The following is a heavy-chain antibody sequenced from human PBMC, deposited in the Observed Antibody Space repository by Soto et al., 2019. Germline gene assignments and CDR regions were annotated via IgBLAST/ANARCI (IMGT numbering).Heavy chain of an antibody. CDR1: GGSISSGDYY. J-gene: IGHJ4*02. Sequence: PSETLSLTCTVSGGSISSGDYYWSWIRQHPGKGLEWIGYIYYSGSTYYNPSLKSRVTISVDTSKNQFSLKLTSVTAADTAVYYCVRYRWSEYYFDYWGQGTLVTVSS. CDR3: VRYRWSEYYFDY. D-gene: IGHD1-26*01. V-gene: IGHV4-31*03. CDR2: IYYSGST.